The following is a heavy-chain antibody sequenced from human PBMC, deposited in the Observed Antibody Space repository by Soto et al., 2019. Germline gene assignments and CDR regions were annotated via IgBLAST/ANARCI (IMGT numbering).Heavy chain of an antibody. Sequence: PGGSLRLSCAASGFTFSSYGMHWVRQAPGKGLEWVAVIWYDGSNKYYADSVKGRFTISRDNSKNTLYLQMNSLRAEDTAVYYCARDINRYYYDSSGYELVDYWGHGTLVTVSS. CDR1: GFTFSSYG. CDR2: IWYDGSNK. J-gene: IGHJ4*01. D-gene: IGHD3-22*01. CDR3: ARDINRYYYDSSGYELVDY. V-gene: IGHV3-33*01.